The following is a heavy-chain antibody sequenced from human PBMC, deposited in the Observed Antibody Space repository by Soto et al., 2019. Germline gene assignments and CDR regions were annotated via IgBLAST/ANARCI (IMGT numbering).Heavy chain of an antibody. D-gene: IGHD2-2*01. J-gene: IGHJ6*03. CDR3: ARDWCSSTSCYGLYYYYYYMDV. Sequence: GASVKVSCKASGGTFSSYTISWVRQAPGQGLEWMGRIIPILGIANYAQKFQGRVTITADKSTSTAYMELSSLRSEDTAVYYCARDWCSSTSCYGLYYYYYYMDVWGKGTTVTVS. CDR1: GGTFSSYT. V-gene: IGHV1-69*04. CDR2: IIPILGIA.